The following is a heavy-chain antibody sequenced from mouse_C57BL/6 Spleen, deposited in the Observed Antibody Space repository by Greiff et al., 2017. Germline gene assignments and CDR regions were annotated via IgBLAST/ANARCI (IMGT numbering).Heavy chain of an antibody. CDR2: INPGSGGT. D-gene: IGHD3-1*01. CDR3: ARFGGFPYYYAMDY. V-gene: IGHV1-54*01. Sequence: LVESGAELVRPGTSVKVSCKASGYAFTNYLIEWVKQRPGQGLEWIGVINPGSGGTNYNEKFKGKATLTADKSSSTAYMQLSSLTSEDSAVYFCARFGGFPYYYAMDYWGQGTSVTVSS. CDR1: GYAFTNYL. J-gene: IGHJ4*01.